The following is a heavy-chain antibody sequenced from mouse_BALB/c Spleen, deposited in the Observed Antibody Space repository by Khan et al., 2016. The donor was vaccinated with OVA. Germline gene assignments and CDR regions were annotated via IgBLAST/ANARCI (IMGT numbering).Heavy chain of an antibody. Sequence: EVELVESGGGLVRPGGSLKLSCAASGFSFSSYSMSWVRQTPEKRLEWVATISSGGSYTYYPDSVKGRFTISRDNAKNTLYLQMSSLKSEDTAIYYCTRHRGYYGSNRYFDYWGQGTTLTVSS. V-gene: IGHV5-6-4*01. CDR1: GFSFSSYS. CDR2: ISSGGSYT. CDR3: TRHRGYYGSNRYFDY. J-gene: IGHJ2*01. D-gene: IGHD1-1*01.